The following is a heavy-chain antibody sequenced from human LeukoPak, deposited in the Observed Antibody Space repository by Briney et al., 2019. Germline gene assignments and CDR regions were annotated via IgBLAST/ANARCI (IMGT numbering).Heavy chain of an antibody. D-gene: IGHD3-3*01. V-gene: IGHV5-51*01. CDR1: GYSFTSYW. Sequence: GESLKISCKGSGYSFTSYWIGWVRQMPGKGLEWMGIIYPGDSDTRYSRSFQGQVTISADKSISTAYLQWSSLKASDTAMYYCARLRFLEWLLEPFDYWGQGTLVTVSS. CDR2: IYPGDSDT. J-gene: IGHJ4*02. CDR3: ARLRFLEWLLEPFDY.